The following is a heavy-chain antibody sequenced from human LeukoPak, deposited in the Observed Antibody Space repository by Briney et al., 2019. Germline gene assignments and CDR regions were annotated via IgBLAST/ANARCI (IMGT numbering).Heavy chain of an antibody. CDR3: ARARVTTGTTRIAFDI. Sequence: ASVKVSCKASGGTFSSYAISWVRQAPGQGLEWMGRIIPILGIANYAQKFQGRVTITADKSTSTAYMELCSLRAEDTAVHYCARARVTTGTTRIAFDIWGQGTMVTVSS. V-gene: IGHV1-69*04. D-gene: IGHD1-1*01. CDR2: IIPILGIA. CDR1: GGTFSSYA. J-gene: IGHJ3*02.